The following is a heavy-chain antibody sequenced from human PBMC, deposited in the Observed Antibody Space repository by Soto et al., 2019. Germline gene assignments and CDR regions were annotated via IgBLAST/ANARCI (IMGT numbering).Heavy chain of an antibody. CDR2: IYSGGST. Sequence: GSLRLSCAASGFTVISHYMSGVRQAPGKGLEWVSFIYSGGSTYYADSVKGRFTISRDNSKNTLYLQMNSLRAEDTAVYYCARGGQVRGGMDVWGQGTTVTVSS. D-gene: IGHD2-15*01. J-gene: IGHJ6*02. CDR3: ARGGQVRGGMDV. CDR1: GFTVISHY. V-gene: IGHV3-53*01.